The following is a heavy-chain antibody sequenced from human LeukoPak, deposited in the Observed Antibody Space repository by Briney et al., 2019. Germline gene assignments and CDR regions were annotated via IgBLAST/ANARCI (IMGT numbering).Heavy chain of an antibody. Sequence: GGSLRLSCAASGFTFSDYSMNWVRQAPGKGLEWVSSISSSSRYIYYADSVKGRFSISRDNAKNSLYLQMNSLRAEVTAVYYCARVWSPPYTSSWPSYFDFWGQGTLVTVSS. CDR3: ARVWSPPYTSSWPSYFDF. D-gene: IGHD6-13*01. V-gene: IGHV3-21*01. J-gene: IGHJ4*02. CDR1: GFTFSDYS. CDR2: ISSSSRYI.